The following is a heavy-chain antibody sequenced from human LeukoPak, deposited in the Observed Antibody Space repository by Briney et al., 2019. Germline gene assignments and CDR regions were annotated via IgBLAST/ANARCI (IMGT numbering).Heavy chain of an antibody. CDR2: IRSEEYGGTP. Sequence: GGALRLSCRGSGFTFGDYAVTWVRQAPGEGLQLVGFIRSEEYGGTPDYATSVKGRFTMSRENSQSIAYLQMNSLRTEDTAVYYCTRALSGWTGYSDFWGQGTLVTVSS. J-gene: IGHJ4*02. CDR3: TRALSGWTGYSDF. V-gene: IGHV3-49*04. D-gene: IGHD6-19*01. CDR1: GFTFGDYA.